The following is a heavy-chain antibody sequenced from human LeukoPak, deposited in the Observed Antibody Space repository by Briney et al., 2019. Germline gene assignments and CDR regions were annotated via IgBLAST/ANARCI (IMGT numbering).Heavy chain of an antibody. J-gene: IGHJ4*02. D-gene: IGHD6-13*01. V-gene: IGHV1-69*06. CDR1: GGTFSSYA. CDR3: ARSGTGAPLDY. CDR2: IIPIFGTA. Sequence: SVKVSCKASGGTFSSYAISWVRRAPGQGLEWMGGIIPIFGTANYAQKFQGRVTITADKSTSTAYMELSSLRSEDTAVYYCARSGTGAPLDYWGQGTLVTVSS.